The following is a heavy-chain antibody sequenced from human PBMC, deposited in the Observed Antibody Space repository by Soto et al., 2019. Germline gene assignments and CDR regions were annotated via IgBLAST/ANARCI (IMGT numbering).Heavy chain of an antibody. D-gene: IGHD1-26*01. Sequence: PGGSLRLSCAASGFSFSNAWMNWVRQAPGKGLEWVGRIKSEIDGGTTDYAAPVKGRFTISRDDSKNTLFLQMNSLKTVDTAVYYCSTLGDSIVAATEIDYWGQGTLVTVSS. CDR2: IKSEIDGGTT. CDR1: GFSFSNAW. CDR3: STLGDSIVAATEIDY. V-gene: IGHV3-15*07. J-gene: IGHJ4*02.